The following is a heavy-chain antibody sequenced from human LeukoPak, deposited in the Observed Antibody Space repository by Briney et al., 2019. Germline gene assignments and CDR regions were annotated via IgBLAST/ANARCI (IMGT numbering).Heavy chain of an antibody. CDR2: ISAY. CDR1: GYTFTSYG. D-gene: IGHD3-22*01. J-gene: IGHJ4*02. CDR3: ARRFNYYDSSGYYEGFYFDY. Sequence: GASVKVSCTASGYTFTSYGISRVRQAPGQGLEWMGWISAYAQKFQGRVTMTTDTSTSTAYMELRSLRSDDTAVYYCARRFNYYDSSGYYEGFYFDYWGQGTLVTVSS. V-gene: IGHV1-18*01.